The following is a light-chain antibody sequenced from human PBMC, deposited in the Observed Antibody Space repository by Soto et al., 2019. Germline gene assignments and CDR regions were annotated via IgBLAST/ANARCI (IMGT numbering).Light chain of an antibody. CDR1: SSNVDDYRY. CDR3: CSYVTTPEI. Sequence: QSVLTQPRSVSVSPGQSLTISCTGTSSNVDDYRYVSWYQQFPGKAPKLVIYGVNQRPSGVPNRFSGSNSDNTASLTISGLQAEDEADYYCCSYVTTPEIFGTGTKVTVL. V-gene: IGLV2-11*01. CDR2: GVN. J-gene: IGLJ1*01.